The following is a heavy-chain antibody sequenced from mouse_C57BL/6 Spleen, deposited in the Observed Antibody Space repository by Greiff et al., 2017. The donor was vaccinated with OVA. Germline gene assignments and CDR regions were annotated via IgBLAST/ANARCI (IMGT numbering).Heavy chain of an antibody. CDR3: AREGYYYGSSDYYAMDY. CDR2: IYPGDGDT. V-gene: IGHV1-82*01. CDR1: GYAFSSSW. D-gene: IGHD1-1*01. Sequence: QFQLQQSGPELVKPGASVKISCKASGYAFSSSWMNWVKQRPGKGLEWIGRIYPGDGDTNYNGKFKGKATLTADKSSSTAYMQLSSLTSEDSAVYFCAREGYYYGSSDYYAMDYWGQGTSVTVSS. J-gene: IGHJ4*01.